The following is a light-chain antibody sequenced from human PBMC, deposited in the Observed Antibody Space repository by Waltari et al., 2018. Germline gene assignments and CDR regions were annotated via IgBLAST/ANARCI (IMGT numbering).Light chain of an antibody. CDR1: QRLLLLRNSGNTY. J-gene: IGKJ2*01. V-gene: IGKV2-28*01. Sequence: DIVMTQSPLSLPVTPGEPASISCRSSQRLLLLRNSGNTYLDWYLQRPGQVPQLLISLGFNRASGVPDRFSGSGSGTDFTLKISKVEAEDVGIYYCMQVLQTPFTFGQGTKLEIQ. CDR3: MQVLQTPFT. CDR2: LGF.